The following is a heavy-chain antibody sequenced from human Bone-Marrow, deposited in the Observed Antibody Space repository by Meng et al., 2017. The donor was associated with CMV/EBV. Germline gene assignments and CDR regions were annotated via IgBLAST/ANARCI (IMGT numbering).Heavy chain of an antibody. J-gene: IGHJ4*02. D-gene: IGHD6-13*01. CDR3: ARGRTAAGATTTTFDY. CDR1: GGSFSGYY. V-gene: IGHV4-34*01. CDR2: INHSGST. Sequence: QVQLQQLGAGLLKPPETLSLTCAVYGGSFSGYYWSWIRQPPGKGLEWIGEINHSGSTNYNPSLKSRVTISVDTSKNQFSLKLSSVTAADTAVYYCARGRTAAGATTTTFDYWGQGTLVTVSS.